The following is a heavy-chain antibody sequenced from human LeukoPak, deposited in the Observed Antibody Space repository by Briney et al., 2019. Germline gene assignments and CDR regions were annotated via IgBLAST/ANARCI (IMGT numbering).Heavy chain of an antibody. CDR3: AKDGYCSSTSCLTP. CDR1: GFTFGSYG. J-gene: IGHJ5*02. V-gene: IGHV3-30*18. CDR2: ISYDGSNK. D-gene: IGHD2-2*03. Sequence: GGSLRLSCAASGFTFGSYGMHWVRQAPGKGLEWVAVISYDGSNKYYADSVKGRFTISRDNSKNTLYLQMNSLRAEDTAVYYCAKDGYCSSTSCLTPWGQGTLVTVSS.